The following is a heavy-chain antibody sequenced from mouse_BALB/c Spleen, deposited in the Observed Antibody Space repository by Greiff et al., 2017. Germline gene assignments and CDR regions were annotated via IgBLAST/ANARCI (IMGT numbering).Heavy chain of an antibody. CDR3: ARWDGYYGFAY. J-gene: IGHJ3*01. V-gene: IGHV1S126*01. CDR1: GYSFTSYW. Sequence: QVQLKESGPQLVRPGASVKISCKASGYSFTSYWMHWVKQRPGQGLEWIGMIDPSDSETRLNQKFKDKATLTVDKSSSTAYMQLSSPTSEDSAVYYCARWDGYYGFAYWGQGTLVTVSA. CDR2: IDPSDSET. D-gene: IGHD2-3*01.